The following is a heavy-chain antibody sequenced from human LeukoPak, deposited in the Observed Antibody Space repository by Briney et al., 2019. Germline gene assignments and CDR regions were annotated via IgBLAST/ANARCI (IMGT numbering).Heavy chain of an antibody. D-gene: IGHD3-10*01. Sequence: GGSLRLSCGASGFTFVTYAMTWVRQAPGKGLEWVGRIKSKTDGGTTDYAAPVKGRFTISRDDSKNTLYLQMNSLKTEDTAVYYCTTDKLLWLGEYDYWGQGTLVTVSS. J-gene: IGHJ4*02. CDR2: IKSKTDGGTT. CDR3: TTDKLLWLGEYDY. CDR1: GFTFVTYA. V-gene: IGHV3-15*01.